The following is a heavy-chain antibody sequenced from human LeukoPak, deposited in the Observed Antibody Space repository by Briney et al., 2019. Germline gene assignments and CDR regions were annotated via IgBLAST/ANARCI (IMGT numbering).Heavy chain of an antibody. CDR1: GGTFSSYA. CDR2: IIPIFGTA. J-gene: IGHJ4*02. Sequence: SVKVSCKASGGTFSSYAISWVRQAPGQGLEWMGRIIPIFGTANYAQKFQGRVTITTDESTSTAYMELSSLRSEDTAVYYYARVGDYYDSSGHYFDYWAREPWSPSPQ. CDR3: ARVGDYYDSSGHYFDY. D-gene: IGHD3-22*01. V-gene: IGHV1-69*05.